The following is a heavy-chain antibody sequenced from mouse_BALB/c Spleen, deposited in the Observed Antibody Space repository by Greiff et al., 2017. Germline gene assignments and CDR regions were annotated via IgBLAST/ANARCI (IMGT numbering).Heavy chain of an antibody. D-gene: IGHD1-1*01. CDR2: ISSGGSYT. CDR3: ARHGVITTVVATLYYFDY. CDR1: GFTFSSYG. V-gene: IGHV5-6*01. J-gene: IGHJ2*01. Sequence: EVQVVESGGDLVKPGGSLKLSCAASGFTFSSYGMSWVRQTPDKRLEWVATISSGGSYTYYPDSVKGRFTISRDNAKNTLYLQMSSLKSEDTAMYYCARHGVITTVVATLYYFDYWGQGTTLAVSS.